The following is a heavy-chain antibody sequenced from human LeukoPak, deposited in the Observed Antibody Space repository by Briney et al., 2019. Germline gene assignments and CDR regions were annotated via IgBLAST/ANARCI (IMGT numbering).Heavy chain of an antibody. D-gene: IGHD6-13*01. CDR3: ARAPIDSNSWYHAFDI. CDR2: IQQGGSHK. CDR1: GFTFSRYS. V-gene: IGHV3-7*01. Sequence: GGSLRLSCAASGFTFSRYSMNWVRQAPGKGLEWVASIQQGGSHKYYMDSVEGRFTISRDNAKNSLFLQMNSLRAEDTAVYYCARAPIDSNSWYHAFDIWGQGTMVTVSS. J-gene: IGHJ3*02.